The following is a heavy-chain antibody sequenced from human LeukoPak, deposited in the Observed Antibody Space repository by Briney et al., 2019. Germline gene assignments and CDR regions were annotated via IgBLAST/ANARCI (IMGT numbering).Heavy chain of an antibody. D-gene: IGHD3-3*01. CDR2: ISGSGGST. CDR1: GFTFSSYA. J-gene: IGHJ5*02. V-gene: IGHV3-23*01. Sequence: PGGSLRLSCAASGFTFSSYAMSWVRQAPGKGLEWVSAISGSGGSTYYADSVKGRFTISRDNSKDTLYLQMNSLRAEDTAVYYCAKGVSITIFGVAHDWFDPWGQGTLVTVSS. CDR3: AKGVSITIFGVAHDWFDP.